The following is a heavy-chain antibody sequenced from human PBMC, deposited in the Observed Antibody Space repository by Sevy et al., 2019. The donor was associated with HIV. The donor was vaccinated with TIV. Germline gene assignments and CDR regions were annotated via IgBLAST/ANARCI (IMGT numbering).Heavy chain of an antibody. CDR1: GFTFRNYG. CDR2: IRYDGSDK. D-gene: IGHD2-15*01. V-gene: IGHV3-30*02. Sequence: GGSLRLSCTASGFTFRNYGMHWVRQAPGKGLEWVAFIRYDGSDKYYGHSVKGRCSISRDNSKNMVYVQMDNLRAEDTAVYWCAKDFSRQSSRWYGDDAFDVWGQGTMVTVSS. J-gene: IGHJ3*01. CDR3: AKDFSRQSSRWYGDDAFDV.